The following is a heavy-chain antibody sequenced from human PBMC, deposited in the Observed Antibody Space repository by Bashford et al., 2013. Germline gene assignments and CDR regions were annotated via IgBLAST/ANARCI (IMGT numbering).Heavy chain of an antibody. J-gene: IGHJ4*02. CDR1: GYTFTDHY. Sequence: ASVKVSCKTSGYTFTDHYIQWVRQTPGQGLEWMGWIDPNSGGTNYAPKFQGGVTLTRDTSIRTAYMELSRVRSDDTAVYYCASGSSVTFLAYWGQGTLVTVSS. CDR2: IDPNSGGT. V-gene: IGHV1-2*02. CDR3: ASGSSVTFLAY. D-gene: IGHD4-17*01.